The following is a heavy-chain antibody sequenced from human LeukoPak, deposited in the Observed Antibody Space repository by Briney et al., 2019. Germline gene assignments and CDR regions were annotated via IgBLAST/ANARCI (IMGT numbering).Heavy chain of an antibody. J-gene: IGHJ4*02. D-gene: IGHD3-22*01. V-gene: IGHV1-69*04. Sequence: ASVKVSCKASGGTFSSYAISWVRQAPGQGLEWMGRIIPILGIANYAQKFQGRVTITADKSTSTAYMELSSLRSEDTAVYYCARGQTYYYDSSGYYRTDYFDYRGQGTLVTVSS. CDR3: ARGQTYYYDSSGYYRTDYFDY. CDR2: IIPILGIA. CDR1: GGTFSSYA.